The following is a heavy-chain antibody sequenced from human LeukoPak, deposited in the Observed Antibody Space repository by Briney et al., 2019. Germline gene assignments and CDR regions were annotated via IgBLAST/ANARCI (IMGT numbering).Heavy chain of an antibody. CDR1: GFTVSSNH. J-gene: IGHJ4*02. Sequence: GGSLRLSCEASGFTVSSNHMTWVRQAPGKGLEWVSLSHSGGNPYYADSVKGRFTISRDNSKNTVYLQMNSLRADDTAVYYCARDRDLGVVTPWCDYWGQGVLVTVSS. CDR3: ARDRDLGVVTPWCDY. V-gene: IGHV3-53*01. D-gene: IGHD2-2*01. CDR2: SHSGGNP.